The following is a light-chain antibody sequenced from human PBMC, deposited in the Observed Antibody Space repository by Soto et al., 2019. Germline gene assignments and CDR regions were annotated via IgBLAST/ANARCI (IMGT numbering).Light chain of an antibody. J-gene: IGKJ4*01. CDR2: GAS. CDR1: QSVGSN. V-gene: IGKV3-15*01. Sequence: EKLMTQSPATLSVSPGERAALSCRPSQSVGSNLAWYQQKPGQAPRLLIYGASTRATGIPARFRGSGSGTEYTLTISSLQSEDFEVYYCQQYNNGPLTFGGGTKVDIK. CDR3: QQYNNGPLT.